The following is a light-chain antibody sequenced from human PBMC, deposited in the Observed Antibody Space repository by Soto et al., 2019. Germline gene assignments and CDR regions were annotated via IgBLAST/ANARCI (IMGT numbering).Light chain of an antibody. V-gene: IGKV2-30*01. CDR3: LQGTHWPWT. CDR1: QSLVDSDVNTY. CDR2: KVS. Sequence: DVVVTQSPLALPVTLGQPASISCRSTQSLVDSDVNTYLTWLQQRPGQSPRRLIYKVSNRDSGVPERFSGSGSGTDFTLKISGVEAEDVGVYYCLQGTHWPWTLGQGTQVEIK. J-gene: IGKJ1*01.